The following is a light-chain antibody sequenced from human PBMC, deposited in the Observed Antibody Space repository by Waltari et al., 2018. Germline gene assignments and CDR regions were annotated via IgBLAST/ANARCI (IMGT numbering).Light chain of an antibody. CDR3: GTWDSSLSGAV. J-gene: IGLJ7*01. CDR1: RSNIGNNY. Sequence: QSVLTQPPSVSAAPGQQVTISCSGSRSNIGNNYVSWYRQFPGTAPKLLIYENTARPSGIPGRFSGSKSGTSATLDITGLQAGDEADYYCGTWDSSLSGAVFGGGTHLTVL. CDR2: ENT. V-gene: IGLV1-51*02.